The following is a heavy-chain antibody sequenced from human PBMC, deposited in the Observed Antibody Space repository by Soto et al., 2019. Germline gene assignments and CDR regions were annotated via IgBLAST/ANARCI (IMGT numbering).Heavy chain of an antibody. J-gene: IGHJ6*02. V-gene: IGHV3-43*01. D-gene: IGHD3-3*01. CDR1: GFTFDDYT. CDR2: ISWDGGST. Sequence: VMAGGSLRLSCAASGFTFDDYTMHWVRQAPGKGLEWVSLISWDGGSTYYADSVKGRFTISRDNSKNSLYLQMNSLRTEDTALYYCAKGIRLLRFLEWFPYYYGMDVWGQGTTVTVSS. CDR3: AKGIRLLRFLEWFPYYYGMDV.